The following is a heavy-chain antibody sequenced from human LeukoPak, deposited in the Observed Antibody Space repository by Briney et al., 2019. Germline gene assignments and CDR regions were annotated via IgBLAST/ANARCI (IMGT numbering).Heavy chain of an antibody. V-gene: IGHV3-9*01. Sequence: GGSLRLSCAASGFTFNDYAIHWVRQGPGKGLEWVSGISWNSNNIGYADSVKGRFTISRDNAKNSLYLQMNSLRAEDTALYYCVRRHDAFDIWGQGTKVTVSS. CDR2: ISWNSNNI. CDR1: GFTFNDYA. J-gene: IGHJ3*02. CDR3: VRRHDAFDI.